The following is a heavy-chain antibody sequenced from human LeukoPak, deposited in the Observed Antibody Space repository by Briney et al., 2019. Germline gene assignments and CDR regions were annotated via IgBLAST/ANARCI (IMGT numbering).Heavy chain of an antibody. J-gene: IGHJ4*02. D-gene: IGHD6-19*01. CDR1: GYTFTSHA. CDR2: INTNTGNP. V-gene: IGHV7-4-1*02. Sequence: ASVKVSCKASGYTFTSHAMNWVRQAPGQGLEWMGWINTNTGNPTYAQGFTGRFVSSLDTSVSTAYLQISSLKAEDTAVYYCARGGWLRWKARIAVAGTDYWGQGTLVTVSS. CDR3: ARGGWLRWKARIAVAGTDY.